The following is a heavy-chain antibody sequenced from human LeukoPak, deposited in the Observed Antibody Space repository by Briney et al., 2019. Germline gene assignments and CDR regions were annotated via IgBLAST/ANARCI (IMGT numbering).Heavy chain of an antibody. D-gene: IGHD6-19*01. Sequence: PGGSLRLSCAASGFTFSSYAMSWVRQAPGKGLEWVSAISGSGGSTYYADSVKGRFTVSRDNSKNALYLQMNSLRAEDTAVYYCAKEEIAVAGRLGMDLWGQGTLVTVSS. CDR1: GFTFSSYA. CDR3: AKEEIAVAGRLGMDL. V-gene: IGHV3-23*01. CDR2: ISGSGGST. J-gene: IGHJ4*02.